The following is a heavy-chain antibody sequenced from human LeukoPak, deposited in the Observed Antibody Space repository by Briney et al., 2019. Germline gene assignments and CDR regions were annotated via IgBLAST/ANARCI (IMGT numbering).Heavy chain of an antibody. J-gene: IGHJ4*02. CDR3: AMSGYSSSWYVDY. CDR2: IYTSGST. D-gene: IGHD6-13*01. V-gene: IGHV4-61*02. CDR1: GGSISSGSYY. Sequence: SQTLSLTCTVSGGSISSGSYYWSWIRQPAGKGLEWIGRIYTSGSTNYNPSLRSRVTISVDTSKNQFSLKLSSVTAADTAVYYCAMSGYSSSWYVDYWGQGTLVTVSS.